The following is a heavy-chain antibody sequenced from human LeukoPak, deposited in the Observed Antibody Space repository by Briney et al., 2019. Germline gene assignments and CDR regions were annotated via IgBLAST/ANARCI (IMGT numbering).Heavy chain of an antibody. D-gene: IGHD6-13*01. V-gene: IGHV1-8*01. J-gene: IGHJ6*02. Sequence: ASVKVSCKASGYTFTSYDINWVRQATGQGLEWMGWMNPNSGNTGYAQKFQGRVTMTRNTSISTAYMELSSLRSKDTAVYYCAIGSSSDYYYYYGMDVWGQGTTVTVSS. CDR3: AIGSSSDYYYYYGMDV. CDR2: MNPNSGNT. CDR1: GYTFTSYD.